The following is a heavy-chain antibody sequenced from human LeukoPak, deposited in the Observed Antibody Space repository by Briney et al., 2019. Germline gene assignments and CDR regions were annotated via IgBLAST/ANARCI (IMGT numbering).Heavy chain of an antibody. D-gene: IGHD6-13*01. CDR3: ARGGYGKYTWFDP. V-gene: IGHV4-34*01. CDR2: INHSGST. CDR1: GGSFSGYY. Sequence: SETLSLTCAVYGGSFSGYYWSWIRQPPGKGLEWIGEINHSGSTNYNPSLKSRVTISVDTSKNQFSLKLSSVTAADTAVYYCARGGYGKYTWFDPGGQGTLSTSSS. J-gene: IGHJ5*02.